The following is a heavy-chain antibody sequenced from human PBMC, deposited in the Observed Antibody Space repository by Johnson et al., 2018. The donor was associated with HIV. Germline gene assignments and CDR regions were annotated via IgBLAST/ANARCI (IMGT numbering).Heavy chain of an antibody. D-gene: IGHD1-20*01. Sequence: QVQLVESGGGVARPGGSLRLSCEGSGFIFDEYDMSWVRQTPGKGLDWVAVISDDGSNEYYADSVKGRFTISRDNSKNTVFLQMSSLRAEDTAVYYCAKEEPPRDSVNWFYPLDIWGRGTMVTVSS. V-gene: IGHV3-30*18. CDR2: ISDDGSNE. J-gene: IGHJ3*02. CDR3: AKEEPPRDSVNWFYPLDI. CDR1: GFIFDEYD.